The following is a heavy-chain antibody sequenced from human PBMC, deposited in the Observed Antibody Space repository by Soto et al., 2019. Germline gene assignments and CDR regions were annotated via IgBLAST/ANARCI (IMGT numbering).Heavy chain of an antibody. CDR2: IKQDGSEK. V-gene: IGHV3-7*01. J-gene: IGHJ6*03. CDR3: ARGKAHDYGDLFLGVGYYYYMDV. Sequence: GGSLRLSCAASGFTFSSYWMSWVRQAPGKGLEWVANIKQDGSEKYYVDSVKGRFTISRDNAKNSLYLQMNSLRAEDTAVYYCARGKAHDYGDLFLGVGYYYYMDVWGKGTTVTVSS. D-gene: IGHD4-17*01. CDR1: GFTFSSYW.